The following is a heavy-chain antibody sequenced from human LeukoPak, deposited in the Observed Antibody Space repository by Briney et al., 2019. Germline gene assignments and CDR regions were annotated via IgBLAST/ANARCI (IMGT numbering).Heavy chain of an antibody. CDR3: ASWEYGSGSYGPGS. D-gene: IGHD3-10*01. V-gene: IGHV1-24*01. Sequence: ASVKVSCKVSGYTLTELSMHWVRQAPGKGLEWMGGFGPEDGETINAQKFQGRVTMTEDTSTDTAYMELSSLRSEDTAVYYCASWEYGSGSYGPGSWGQGTLVTVSS. CDR2: FGPEDGET. J-gene: IGHJ4*02. CDR1: GYTLTELS.